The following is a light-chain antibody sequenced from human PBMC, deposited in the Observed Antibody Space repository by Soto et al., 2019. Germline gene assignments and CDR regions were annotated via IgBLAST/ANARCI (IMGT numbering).Light chain of an antibody. J-gene: IGKJ4*01. CDR3: QHGGSSPRT. CDR1: QSVSSSY. Sequence: EIVLTQSPGTLSLSPGERATLSCRASQSVSSSYLAWYQQKPGQAPRLLIYGASSRATGIPDRFSGSGSGTDFTLTISRLEPEDVAVYYCQHGGSSPRTFGGGTKVESK. V-gene: IGKV3-20*01. CDR2: GAS.